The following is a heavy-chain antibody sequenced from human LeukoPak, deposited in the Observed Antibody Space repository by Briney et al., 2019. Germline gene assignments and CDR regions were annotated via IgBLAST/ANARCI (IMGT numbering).Heavy chain of an antibody. CDR3: ARRAPYSSSWYWWFDP. Sequence: SQTLSLTCTVSGGSISSGGYHWSWIRQPPGKGLEWIGYIYYSGSTNYNPSLKSRVTISVDTSKNQFSLKLSSVTAADTAVYYCARRAPYSSSWYWWFDPWGQGTLVTVSS. J-gene: IGHJ5*02. D-gene: IGHD6-13*01. CDR1: GGSISSGGYH. V-gene: IGHV4-61*08. CDR2: IYYSGST.